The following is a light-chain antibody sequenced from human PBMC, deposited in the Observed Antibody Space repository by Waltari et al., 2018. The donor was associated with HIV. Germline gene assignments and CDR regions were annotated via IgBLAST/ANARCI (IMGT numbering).Light chain of an antibody. V-gene: IGLV1-47*01. Sequence: SVLTQPPSASGTPGQTVTISCSGVSSNIGNDNVYLYHQLPGMTPKLLIYKNYVRPSGVPDRFAGSKSGTSASLAISGLRSEDEADYYCVGWDSSLSAYVFGAGTKVTVL. CDR3: VGWDSSLSAYV. CDR2: KNY. CDR1: SSNIGNDN. J-gene: IGLJ1*01.